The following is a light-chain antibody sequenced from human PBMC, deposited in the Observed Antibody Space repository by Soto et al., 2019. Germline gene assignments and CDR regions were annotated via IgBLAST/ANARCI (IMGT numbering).Light chain of an antibody. CDR2: EAS. CDR1: QSISSW. V-gene: IGKV1-5*03. J-gene: IGKJ1*01. Sequence: DIQMTQSPPTLSASVGDRVTITSRASQSISSWLAWYQQKPGQDPRLLIYEASILQRRVTSSFSGSGSGTEFTLTISSLQPHDFATYYCQQYDSDLWTFGQWTKVDIK. CDR3: QQYDSDLWT.